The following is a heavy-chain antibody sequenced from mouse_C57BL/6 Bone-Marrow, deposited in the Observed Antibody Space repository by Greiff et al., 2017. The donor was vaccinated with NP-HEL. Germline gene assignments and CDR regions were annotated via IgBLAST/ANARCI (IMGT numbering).Heavy chain of an antibody. CDR1: GFSFNTYA. D-gene: IGHD2-4*01. V-gene: IGHV10-1*01. CDR2: IRSKSNNYAT. J-gene: IGHJ2*01. Sequence: EVQLVESGGGLVQPKGSLKLSCAASGFSFNTYAMNWVRQAPGKGLEWVARIRSKSNNYATYYADSVKDRFTISRDDSESMLYLQMNNLKTEDTAMYYCVRHADYDYYFDYWGQGTTLTVSS. CDR3: VRHADYDYYFDY.